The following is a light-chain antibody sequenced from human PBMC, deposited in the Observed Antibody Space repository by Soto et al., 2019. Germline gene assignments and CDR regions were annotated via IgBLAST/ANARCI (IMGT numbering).Light chain of an antibody. Sequence: EIVMTQSPATLSVSPGERATLSCRASQSVSSNLACYQQKPGQAPRLLIYGASRRATGIPDRFSGGGSGTDFTLTISRLEPEDFAVYYCQQCGSSPWTFGQGTKVDIK. CDR1: QSVSSN. J-gene: IGKJ1*01. V-gene: IGKV3-20*01. CDR2: GAS. CDR3: QQCGSSPWT.